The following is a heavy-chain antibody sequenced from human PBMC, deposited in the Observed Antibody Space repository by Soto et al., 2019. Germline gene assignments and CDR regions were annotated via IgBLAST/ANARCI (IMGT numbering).Heavy chain of an antibody. CDR1: GGSISSGGYY. D-gene: IGHD2-15*01. CDR2: IYYSGST. J-gene: IGHJ3*02. Sequence: QVQLQESGPGLVKPSQTLSLTCTVSGGSISSGGYYWSWIRQHPGKGLERIGYIYYSGSTYYNPSFKSRVTMSVDTFKNQCSLKRSSVTAADTAVYYCARGGIVVVVAASDAFDSWGQGTMVTVSS. V-gene: IGHV4-31*03. CDR3: ARGGIVVVVAASDAFDS.